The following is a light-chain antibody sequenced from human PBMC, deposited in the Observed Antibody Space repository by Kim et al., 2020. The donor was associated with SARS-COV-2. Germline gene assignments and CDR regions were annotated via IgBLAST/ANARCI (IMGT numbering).Light chain of an antibody. CDR3: QTWGTGIGV. J-gene: IGLJ3*02. V-gene: IGLV4-69*01. Sequence: QLVLTQSPSASASLGASVKLTCTLSSGHSSYASAWHQQQPEKGPRYLMKLNSDGSHSKGDGIPDRFSGSSSGAERYLTITSLQSEDEADYYCQTWGTGIGVFGGGTQLTVL. CDR2: LNSDGSH. CDR1: SGHSSYA.